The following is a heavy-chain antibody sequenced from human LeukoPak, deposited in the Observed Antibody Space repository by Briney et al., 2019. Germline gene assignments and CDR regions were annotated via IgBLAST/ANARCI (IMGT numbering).Heavy chain of an antibody. Sequence: SETLSLTCTVSGGSITGYYWSWIRQPPGKGLEWVGYIFSSGSTNYDPSLKSRVTISLDTSKSQFSLKLISVTASDTAVYYCARLTKFLTTYYPTPWGQGTLVTVSS. CDR1: GGSITGYY. D-gene: IGHD2/OR15-2a*01. CDR3: ARLTKFLTTYYPTP. CDR2: IFSSGST. V-gene: IGHV4-59*08. J-gene: IGHJ5*02.